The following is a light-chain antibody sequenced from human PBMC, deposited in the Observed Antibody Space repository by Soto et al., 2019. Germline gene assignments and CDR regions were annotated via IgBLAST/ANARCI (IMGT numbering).Light chain of an antibody. CDR1: QDITNY. Sequence: DIQMTQSPSSLSASVGDRVTITCQASQDITNYLNWYQQKPGKAPKLLIYDVSKLEAGVPSRFSGSGSWTDFTLTISSLQPEDIATYYCQQYDNRPLTFGGGTKVEIK. CDR3: QQYDNRPLT. CDR2: DVS. V-gene: IGKV1-33*01. J-gene: IGKJ4*01.